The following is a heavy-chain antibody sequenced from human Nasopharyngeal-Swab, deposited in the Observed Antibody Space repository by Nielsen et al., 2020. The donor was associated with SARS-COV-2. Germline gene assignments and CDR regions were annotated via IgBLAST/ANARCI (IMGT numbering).Heavy chain of an antibody. Sequence: GESLKISCAASGFTFSSYAMHWVRQAPGKGLEWVAVISYDGSNKYYADSVKGRFTISRDNSKNTLYLQMNSLRAKDTAVYYCARDSEAMAYSFDYWGQGTLVTVSS. CDR2: ISYDGSNK. D-gene: IGHD5-18*01. CDR1: GFTFSSYA. J-gene: IGHJ4*02. CDR3: ARDSEAMAYSFDY. V-gene: IGHV3-30-3*01.